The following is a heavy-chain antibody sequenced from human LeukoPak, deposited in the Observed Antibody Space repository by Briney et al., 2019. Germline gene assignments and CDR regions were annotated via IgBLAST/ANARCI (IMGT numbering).Heavy chain of an antibody. CDR3: ASSYSGYDDFDY. Sequence: SETLSLTCTVSGGSLSYYYWSWVRQPPGKGLEWIGYIYNGGSTNYNPSLKSRISISIDTSKNQFSLSLSSVTAADTAVYYCASSYSGYDDFDYWGQGTLVTVSS. V-gene: IGHV4-59*08. J-gene: IGHJ4*02. CDR2: IYNGGST. CDR1: GGSLSYYY. D-gene: IGHD5-12*01.